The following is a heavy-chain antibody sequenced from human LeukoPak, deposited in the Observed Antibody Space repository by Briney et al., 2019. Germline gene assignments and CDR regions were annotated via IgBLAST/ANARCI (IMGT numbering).Heavy chain of an antibody. CDR3: VRGYSFGPYGMDV. CDR1: GFPFSSYA. CDR2: ISDSGGST. J-gene: IGHJ6*02. V-gene: IGHV3-64D*09. Sequence: GGSLRLSCSASGFPFSSYAMHWVRQAPGKGLEYVSAISDSGGSTYYADSVKGRFTISRDNSENTLYLQMSSLRAEDTAVYFCVRGYSFGPYGMDVWGQGTTVTVSS. D-gene: IGHD2-15*01.